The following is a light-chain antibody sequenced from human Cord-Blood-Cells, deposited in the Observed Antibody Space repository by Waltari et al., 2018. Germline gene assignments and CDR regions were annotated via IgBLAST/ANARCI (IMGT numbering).Light chain of an antibody. Sequence: QSALTQPASVSVSPGQSITISCTGTISDVGSYNLVSLYQQHPGKAPKLMMYESIKRPSGVSNRFSGSKSGNTASLTISGLQAGDESDYYCCSYAGSSTWVFGGGTKLTVL. CDR3: CSYAGSSTWV. CDR1: ISDVGSYNL. J-gene: IGLJ3*02. CDR2: ESI. V-gene: IGLV2-23*01.